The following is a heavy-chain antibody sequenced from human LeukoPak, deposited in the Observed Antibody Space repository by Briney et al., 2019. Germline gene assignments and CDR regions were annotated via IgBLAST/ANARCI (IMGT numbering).Heavy chain of an antibody. CDR1: GGSISSYY. Sequence: SETLSLTCTVSGGSISSYYWSWIRQPPGKGLEWIGEINHSGSTNYNPSLKSRVTISVDTSKNQFSLKLSSVTAADTAVYYCARRRPPGWNLRPFDYWGQGTLVTVSS. D-gene: IGHD1-7*01. J-gene: IGHJ4*02. CDR3: ARRRPPGWNLRPFDY. CDR2: INHSGST. V-gene: IGHV4-34*01.